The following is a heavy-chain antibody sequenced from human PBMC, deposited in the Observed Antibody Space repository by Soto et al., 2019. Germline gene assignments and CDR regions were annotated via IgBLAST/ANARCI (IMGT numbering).Heavy chain of an antibody. D-gene: IGHD6-19*01. CDR1: GFTFSSYG. V-gene: IGHV3-33*01. J-gene: IGHJ4*02. CDR2: IWYDGSNK. Sequence: GGSLRLSCAASGFTFSSYGMHWVRQAPGKGLEWVAVIWYDGSNKYYADSVKGRFTISRDNSKNTLYLQMNSLRAEDTAVYYCARDSPPYSSGWYYGYWGQGTLVTVSS. CDR3: ARDSPPYSSGWYYGY.